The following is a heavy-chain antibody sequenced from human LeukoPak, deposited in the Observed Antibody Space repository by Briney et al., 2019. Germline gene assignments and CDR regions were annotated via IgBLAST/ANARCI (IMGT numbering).Heavy chain of an antibody. D-gene: IGHD6-6*01. V-gene: IGHV1-2*02. CDR1: GGTFSSYA. CDR2: IYPYSGDT. Sequence: ASVKVSCKASGGTFSSYAISWVRQAPGQGLEWMGWIYPYSGDTNYAQNFQGRVTMTRDTSISTAYMELSSLKSDDTAVYYCARDRNSGSSLDIWGQGTMLTVSS. CDR3: ARDRNSGSSLDI. J-gene: IGHJ3*02.